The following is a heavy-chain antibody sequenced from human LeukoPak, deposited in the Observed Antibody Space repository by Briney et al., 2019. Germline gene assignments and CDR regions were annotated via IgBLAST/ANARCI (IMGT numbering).Heavy chain of an antibody. CDR1: GYTFTSYD. CDR3: ARQIVVIPKNWFDP. CDR2: ISGYNGNT. D-gene: IGHD2-2*01. V-gene: IGHV1-18*01. J-gene: IGHJ5*02. Sequence: ASVKVSCKASGYTFTSYDIHWVRQATGQGLEWMGWISGYNGNTNYAQKFQGRVTMTTDTSTSTAYMELRSLRSDDTAVYYCARQIVVIPKNWFDPWGQGTLVTVSS.